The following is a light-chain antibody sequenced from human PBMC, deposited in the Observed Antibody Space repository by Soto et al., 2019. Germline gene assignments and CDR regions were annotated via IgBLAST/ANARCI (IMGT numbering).Light chain of an antibody. CDR3: QQYDSSPLT. CDR1: QSVSSSY. CDR2: GAS. Sequence: EIVLTQSPGTLSLSPGERATLSCRASQSVSSSYLAWYQQKPGQAPRLLIYGASSRATGIPDRFSGSGSGTDFTLTISALETDDFAVYYCQQYDSSPLTFGGGTQVEFK. J-gene: IGKJ4*01. V-gene: IGKV3-20*01.